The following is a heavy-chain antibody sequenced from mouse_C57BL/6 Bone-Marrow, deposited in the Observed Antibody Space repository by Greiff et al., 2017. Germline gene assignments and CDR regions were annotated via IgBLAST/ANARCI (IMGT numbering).Heavy chain of an antibody. J-gene: IGHJ2*01. CDR3: ANYPFDY. Sequence: QVQLQQPGAELVKPGASVMLSCKASGYTFTSCCMHWVKQRPGQGHEWIGMIHPNSGSTNYNEKFKSKATLTAEKSSSTDYMQLSSLTSEDSAVYYCANYPFDYWGQGTTLTVSS. CDR2: IHPNSGST. D-gene: IGHD5-5*01. CDR1: GYTFTSCC. V-gene: IGHV1-64*01.